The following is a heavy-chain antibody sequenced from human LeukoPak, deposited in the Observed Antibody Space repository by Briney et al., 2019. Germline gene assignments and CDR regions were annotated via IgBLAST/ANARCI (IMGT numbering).Heavy chain of an antibody. CDR1: GFTLSSYE. V-gene: IGHV3-48*03. CDR3: ARIGYSNWGDALDI. J-gene: IGHJ3*02. D-gene: IGHD6-13*01. Sequence: RGSLILSCAASGFTLSSYEINWVRQAPGKGLEWISYISDSGSTTYYADSVKGRFSISRDNAKNSLYLQMNSLRAEDTAVYYCARIGYSNWGDALDIWGQGTMVTASS. CDR2: ISDSGSTT.